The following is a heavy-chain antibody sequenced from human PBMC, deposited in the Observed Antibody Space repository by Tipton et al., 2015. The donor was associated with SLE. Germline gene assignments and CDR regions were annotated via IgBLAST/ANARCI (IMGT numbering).Heavy chain of an antibody. J-gene: IGHJ3*02. V-gene: IGHV4-38-2*02. CDR2: IYHSGSA. Sequence: TLSLTCAVSGYSISSVYYWGWIRPPPGKGLEWIGSIYHSGSAHYNPSLESRVTISVDTSKNQFSLKLASVTAAETAVYYCVGEHGDYEAFDMWGQGRKVTVSS. CDR3: VGEHGDYEAFDM. D-gene: IGHD4-17*01. CDR1: GYSISSVYY.